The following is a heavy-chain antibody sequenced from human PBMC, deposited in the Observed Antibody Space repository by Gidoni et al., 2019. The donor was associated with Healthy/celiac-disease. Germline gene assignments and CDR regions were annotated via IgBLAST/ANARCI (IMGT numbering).Heavy chain of an antibody. D-gene: IGHD1-1*01. J-gene: IGHJ4*02. CDR3: ARQGLQPSQDPFDY. Sequence: GWIRQPPGKGLEWIGSIYYSGSTYYNPSLKSRVTRSVDTYKNQFSLKLSSVTAADTAVYYCARQGLQPSQDPFDYWGQGTLVTVSS. V-gene: IGHV4-39*01. CDR2: IYYSGST.